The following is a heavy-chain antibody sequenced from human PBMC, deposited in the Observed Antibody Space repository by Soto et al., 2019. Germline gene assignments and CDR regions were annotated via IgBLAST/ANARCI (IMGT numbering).Heavy chain of an antibody. V-gene: IGHV1-8*01. J-gene: IGHJ5*02. CDR2: MQPSSGRT. Sequence: QVQLVQSGAEVREPGASVKVSCKASGYSFTSLDINWVRQTTGQGLEWMGWMQPSSGRTGYAQKFQGRVTMTRDTSINTAYMELSSLTSDDTAVYYCATPTDFIRLGELSSWGQGTLVTVSS. CDR3: ATPTDFIRLGELSS. CDR1: GYSFTSLD. D-gene: IGHD3-16*02.